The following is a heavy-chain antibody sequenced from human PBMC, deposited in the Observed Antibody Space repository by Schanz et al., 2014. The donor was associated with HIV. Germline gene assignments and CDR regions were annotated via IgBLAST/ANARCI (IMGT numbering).Heavy chain of an antibody. CDR3: AQMGAFAAFDI. CDR2: ITDSGDKT. Sequence: EVQLLESGGGLEQPGGSLRLSCAASGFTFKTYWMSWVRQAPGKGLQWVSSITDSGDKTDYTDSVKGRFTISRDNSRNTLFLQMDSLRVDDTAVYYCAQMGAFAAFDIWGQGTRVTVSS. CDR1: GFTFKTYW. J-gene: IGHJ3*02. V-gene: IGHV3-23*01. D-gene: IGHD3-16*01.